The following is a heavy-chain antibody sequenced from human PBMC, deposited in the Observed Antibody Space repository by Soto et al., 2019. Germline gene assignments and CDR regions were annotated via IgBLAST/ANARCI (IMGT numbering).Heavy chain of an antibody. V-gene: IGHV3-11*06. CDR2: ISSSSSYT. J-gene: IGHJ3*02. CDR3: ARDPDSSSWYPGAFDI. CDR1: GFTFSDYY. D-gene: IGHD6-13*01. Sequence: QVQLVESGGGLVKPGGSLRLSCAASGFTFSDYYMSWIRQAPGKGLEWVSYISSSSSYTNYADSVKSRFTISRDNAKNSLYLQMNSLRAEDTAVYYCARDPDSSSWYPGAFDIWGQGTMVTVSS.